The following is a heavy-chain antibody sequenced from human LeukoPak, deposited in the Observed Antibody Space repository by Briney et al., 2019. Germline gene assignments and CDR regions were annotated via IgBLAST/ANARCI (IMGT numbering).Heavy chain of an antibody. Sequence: ASVKVSCKTSGYTFSDYYIHWIRQAPGQGLEWVGWINPNSGDTDYAQKFQGRVTVTRDTSISTAYMELSRLRSDDTAVYYCARAVVEMATIMLFWGQGTLVTVSS. CDR3: ARAVVEMATIMLF. CDR2: INPNSGDT. J-gene: IGHJ4*02. V-gene: IGHV1-2*02. D-gene: IGHD5-24*01. CDR1: GYTFSDYY.